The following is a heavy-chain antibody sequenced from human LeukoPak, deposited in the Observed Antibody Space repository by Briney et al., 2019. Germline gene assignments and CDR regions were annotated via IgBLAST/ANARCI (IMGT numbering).Heavy chain of an antibody. D-gene: IGHD3-10*01. CDR2: VSESGGST. CDR3: ARPYGSGRGFDY. Sequence: PGGPLRLSCAAPGFTFSSYAMSWVRQAPGKGLEWVSSVSESGGSTYYTDSVKGRFTISRDNSKNTVYLQMNSLRAEDTAVYYCARPYGSGRGFDYWGQGTLVTVSS. J-gene: IGHJ4*02. V-gene: IGHV3-23*01. CDR1: GFTFSSYA.